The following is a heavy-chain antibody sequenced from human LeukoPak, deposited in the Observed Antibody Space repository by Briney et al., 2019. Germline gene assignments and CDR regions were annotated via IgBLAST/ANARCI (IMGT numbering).Heavy chain of an antibody. CDR3: AKGVVSAHFDD. V-gene: IGHV3-33*06. D-gene: IGHD2-15*01. CDR1: GFIFRNYG. CDR2: IWYEGNSQ. Sequence: GGSLRLSCVASGFIFRNYGMHWVRQAPGKGLEWVAVIWYEGNSQYYADSVKGRFTISRDNSNNTLCLQMNSLRAEDTATYYCAKGVVSAHFDDWGQGTLVTVSS. J-gene: IGHJ4*02.